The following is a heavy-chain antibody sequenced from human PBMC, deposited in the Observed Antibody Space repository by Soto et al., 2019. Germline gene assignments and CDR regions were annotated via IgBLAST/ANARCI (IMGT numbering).Heavy chain of an antibody. CDR3: AVAVAGPAAIGY. CDR2: INSDGSST. D-gene: IGHD6-19*01. V-gene: IGHV3-74*01. J-gene: IGHJ4*02. Sequence: GGSLRLSCAASGFTFSSYWMHWVRQAPGKGLVWVSCINSDGSSTSYADSVKGRFTISRDNAKNTLYLQMNSLRAEDTAVYYCAVAVAGPAAIGYWGQGTLVTVSS. CDR1: GFTFSSYW.